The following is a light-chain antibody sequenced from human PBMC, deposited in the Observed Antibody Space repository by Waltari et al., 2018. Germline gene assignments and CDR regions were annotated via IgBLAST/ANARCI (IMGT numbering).Light chain of an antibody. CDR1: SSDVGGYNY. Sequence: QSALTQPASVSGSPGQSITISCTGTSSDVGGYNYVSWYQRHPGKAPKLMIYDVSNRPSGVSNRFSGSKSGNTASLTISGLQAEDEGDYYCSSYTSSNIPYVVFGGGTKLTVL. CDR3: SSYTSSNIPYVV. V-gene: IGLV2-14*03. CDR2: DVS. J-gene: IGLJ2*01.